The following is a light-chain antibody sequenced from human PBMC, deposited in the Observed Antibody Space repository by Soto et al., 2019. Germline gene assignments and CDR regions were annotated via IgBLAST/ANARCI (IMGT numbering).Light chain of an antibody. V-gene: IGKV3-20*01. CDR2: GAS. J-gene: IGKJ1*01. CDR1: QSITSNY. CDR3: QQYSSSPQT. Sequence: VLTQSPGTLSLSPGERATLSCRASQSITSNYLAWYQQRPGQAPRLLIYGASSRATGIPDRFSGSGSGTEFSLSINRLEPEDFAVYFCQQYSSSPQTFGQGTQVEIK.